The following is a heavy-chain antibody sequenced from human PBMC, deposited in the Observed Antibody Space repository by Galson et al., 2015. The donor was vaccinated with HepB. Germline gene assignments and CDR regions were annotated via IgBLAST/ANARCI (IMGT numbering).Heavy chain of an antibody. CDR3: ARGKGDYTNYYYYGVHV. CDR2: ISYDGTNK. V-gene: IGHV3-30*04. D-gene: IGHD4-17*01. Sequence: SLRLSCAASGFTFSSYAMHWVRQAPGKGLEWVAVISYDGTNKYYADSVKGRFTISRDNSKNTLYLQMNSLRAEDTAVYYCARGKGDYTNYYYYGVHVWGQGTTVTVSS. J-gene: IGHJ6*02. CDR1: GFTFSSYA.